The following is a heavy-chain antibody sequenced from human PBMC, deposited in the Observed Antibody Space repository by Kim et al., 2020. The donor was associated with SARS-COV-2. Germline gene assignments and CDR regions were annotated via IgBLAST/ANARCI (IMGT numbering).Heavy chain of an antibody. CDR1: GFTVSSNY. CDR2: IYSGGST. V-gene: IGHV3-66*02. Sequence: GGSLRLSCAASGFTVSSNYMSWVRQAPGKGLEWVSVIYSGGSTYYADSVKGRFTISRDNSKNTLYLQMNSLRAEDTAVYYCASEARLYSSCWYSGAFDHWGQGALVTVSP. CDR3: ASEARLYSSCWYSGAFDH. J-gene: IGHJ4*02. D-gene: IGHD6-19*01.